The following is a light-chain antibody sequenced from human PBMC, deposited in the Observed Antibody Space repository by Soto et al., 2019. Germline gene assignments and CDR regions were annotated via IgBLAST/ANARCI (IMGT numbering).Light chain of an antibody. V-gene: IGLV1-44*01. CDR2: SNN. J-gene: IGLJ1*01. CDR1: RSNIGSNS. Sequence: QSGLTQPPSGSRTPGLRFTISCSGSRSNIGSNSVNWYQQLPGSAPKLLIYSNNQRPSGVPDRFSGSKSGTSASLAISGLRSEDQADYPCAARDDSLNGSHVSATGTEVAV. CDR3: AARDDSLNGSHV.